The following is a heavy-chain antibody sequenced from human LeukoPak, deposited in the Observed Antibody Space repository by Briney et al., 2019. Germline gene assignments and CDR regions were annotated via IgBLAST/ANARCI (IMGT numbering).Heavy chain of an antibody. Sequence: ASVKVSCTASGYTFTSYYMHWVRQAPGQGLEWMGIINPSGGSTSYAQKFQGRVTMTRDTSTSTVYMELSSLRSEDTAVYYCARDPIAVAGTGGFDYWGQGTLVTVSS. V-gene: IGHV1-46*01. CDR1: GYTFTSYY. D-gene: IGHD6-19*01. J-gene: IGHJ4*02. CDR3: ARDPIAVAGTGGFDY. CDR2: INPSGGST.